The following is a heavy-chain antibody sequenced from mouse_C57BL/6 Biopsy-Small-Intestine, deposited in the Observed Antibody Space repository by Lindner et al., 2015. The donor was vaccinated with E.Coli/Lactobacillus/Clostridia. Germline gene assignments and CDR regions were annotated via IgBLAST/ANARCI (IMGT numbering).Heavy chain of an antibody. V-gene: IGHV1-66*01. Sequence: SVKVSCKASGYSFASYTISWVRQAPGQGLQWMGWISAYNGNSNYAQNLQGRVTMTTDTSTTTAYMELRSLRSDDTATYYCARVAITVAGSIRYDYWGQGTLVTVSS. CDR3: ARVAITVAGSIRYDY. D-gene: IGHD1-1*02. J-gene: IGHJ4*01. CDR2: ISAYNGNS. CDR1: GYSFASYT.